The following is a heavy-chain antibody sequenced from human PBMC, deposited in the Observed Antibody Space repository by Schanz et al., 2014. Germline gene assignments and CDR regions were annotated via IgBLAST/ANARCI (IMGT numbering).Heavy chain of an antibody. J-gene: IGHJ6*03. CDR3: ARLGTGMAVAGSVIDSYYYYMDV. D-gene: IGHD6-19*01. CDR2: INPDSGDT. V-gene: IGHV1-18*01. CDR1: GYTFTTYG. Sequence: QVQLVQSGAEVKKPGASVKVSCKASGYTFTTYGISWVRQAPGQGLEWMGWINPDSGDTNFAQKFQGWVTMTRDTSTSTVYMELSSLRSEDTAVYYCARLGTGMAVAGSVIDSYYYYMDVWGEGTTVTVSS.